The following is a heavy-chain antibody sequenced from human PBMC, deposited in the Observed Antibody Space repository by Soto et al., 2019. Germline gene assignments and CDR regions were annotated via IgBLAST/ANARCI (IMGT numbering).Heavy chain of an antibody. CDR3: ARYFDRPSGFDI. Sequence: SETLSLTCTVSGGSISGYYWSWIRQPPGKRLEWIGYIDYYGSTNYNPSLKSRVTISVDTSKKQFSLNLGSVTAADTAIYYCARYFDRPSGFDIWGQGTMVTVSS. CDR1: GGSISGYY. V-gene: IGHV4-59*01. D-gene: IGHD3-9*01. CDR2: IDYYGST. J-gene: IGHJ3*02.